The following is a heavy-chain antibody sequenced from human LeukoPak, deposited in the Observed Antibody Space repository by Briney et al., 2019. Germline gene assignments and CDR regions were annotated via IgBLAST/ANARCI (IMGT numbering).Heavy chain of an antibody. D-gene: IGHD1-14*01. Sequence: GGSLRLSCAASGFTLGNAWMHWVRQAPGEGLVWVARIYSDGRTTIYADSVKGRFTIARAYAKNTAYLQMTSLRVEDTAVYYCARDRPHNWFDPWGQGTLVTVSS. CDR2: IYSDGRTT. CDR1: GFTLGNAW. CDR3: ARDRPHNWFDP. V-gene: IGHV3-74*01. J-gene: IGHJ5*02.